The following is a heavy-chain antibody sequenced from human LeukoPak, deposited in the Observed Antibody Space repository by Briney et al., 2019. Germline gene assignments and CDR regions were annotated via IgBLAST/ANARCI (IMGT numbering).Heavy chain of an antibody. CDR2: ISSSSSYI. CDR3: ARDPGRSRRFDY. CDR1: GFTFSSYS. V-gene: IGHV3-21*01. D-gene: IGHD2-15*01. Sequence: GGSLRLSCAASGFTFSSYSMNWVRQAPGKGLEWVSSISSSSSYIYYADSVKGRFTISRDNAKNSLYLQMNSLRAEDTAVYYCARDPGRSRRFDYWGQGTLVTVSS. J-gene: IGHJ4*02.